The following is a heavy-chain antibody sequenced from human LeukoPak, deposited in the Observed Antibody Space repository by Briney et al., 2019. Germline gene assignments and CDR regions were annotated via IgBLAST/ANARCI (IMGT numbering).Heavy chain of an antibody. D-gene: IGHD3-22*01. J-gene: IGHJ4*02. Sequence: GGSLRLSCAASGFTFSSYAMSWVRQAPGKGLEWVSAISGSGGTTYYADSVKGRFTISRDNSKNTLYLQMSSLRAEDTAVYYCAKGYEYYYDSSGYYYVGGDYWGQGTLVTVSS. V-gene: IGHV3-23*01. CDR3: AKGYEYYYDSSGYYYVGGDY. CDR2: ISGSGGTT. CDR1: GFTFSSYA.